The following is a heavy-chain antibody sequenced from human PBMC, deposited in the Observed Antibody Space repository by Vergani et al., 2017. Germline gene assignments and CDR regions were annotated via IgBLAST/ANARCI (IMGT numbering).Heavy chain of an antibody. CDR2: ITHSGST. CDR1: GGSFSGYY. J-gene: IGHJ3*02. CDR3: ARGGLTGDRAAFDI. Sequence: QVQLQQWGAGLLKPSETLSLTCAAYGGSFSGYYWSWIRQPPGKWLEWVWEITHSGSTNYNPSLKSRVTISVDRSKNQFSLKLSSVTAAGTAVYYCARGGLTGDRAAFDIWGQGTMVTVSS. D-gene: IGHD7-27*01. V-gene: IGHV4-34*01.